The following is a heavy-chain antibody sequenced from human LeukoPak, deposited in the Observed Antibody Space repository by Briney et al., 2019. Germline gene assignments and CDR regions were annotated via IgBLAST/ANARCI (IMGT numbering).Heavy chain of an antibody. CDR3: ARGGYSSSSVFGSWFDP. J-gene: IGHJ5*02. CDR1: GYTFTSYY. D-gene: IGHD6-6*01. V-gene: IGHV1-46*01. CDR2: INPSGGST. Sequence: APVKVSCKASGYTFTSYYMHWVRQAPGQGLEWMGIINPSGGSTSYAQKFQGRVTMTRDTSTSTVYMELSSLRSEDTAVYYCARGGYSSSSVFGSWFDPWGQGTLVTVSS.